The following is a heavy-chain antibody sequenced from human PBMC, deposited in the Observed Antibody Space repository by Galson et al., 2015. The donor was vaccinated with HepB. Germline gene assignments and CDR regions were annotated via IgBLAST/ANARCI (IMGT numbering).Heavy chain of an antibody. J-gene: IGHJ4*02. CDR2: ISGSGGST. CDR1: GFTFSSYA. V-gene: IGHV3-23*01. Sequence: SLRLSCAASGFTFSSYAMSWVRQAPGKGLEWVSAISGSGGSTYYADSVKGRFTISRDNSKNTLYLQMNSLRAEDTAVYYCATGTGGWSGYYIHFDYWGQGTLVTVSS. CDR3: ATGTGGWSGYYIHFDY. D-gene: IGHD3-3*01.